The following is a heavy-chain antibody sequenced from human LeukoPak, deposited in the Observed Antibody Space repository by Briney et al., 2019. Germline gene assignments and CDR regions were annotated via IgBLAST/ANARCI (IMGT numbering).Heavy chain of an antibody. CDR1: GFTFSSYG. D-gene: IGHD4-17*01. J-gene: IGHJ4*02. CDR3: ARDLGDGSY. V-gene: IGHV3-33*01. CDR2: IWFDGSNK. Sequence: GRSLRLSCAASGFTFSSYGMHWVRQAPGKGLEWVAVIWFDGSNKYYADSVKGRFTISRDNAENSLYLQMNSLRAEDTAVYYCARDLGDGSYWGQGTLVTVSS.